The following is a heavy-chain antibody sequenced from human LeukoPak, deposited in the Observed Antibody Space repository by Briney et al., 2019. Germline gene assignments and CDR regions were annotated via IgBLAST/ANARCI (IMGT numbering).Heavy chain of an antibody. Sequence: GGSLRLSCAESGFTFSSDGVHWVRQAPGKGLEWVAFIRYDGSNKYYADSVKGRFTISRDNSKNTLYLQMNSLGAEDTAVYYCAKDWTTVTTNWDWGQGTLVTVSS. CDR3: AKDWTTVTTNWD. D-gene: IGHD4-17*01. V-gene: IGHV3-30*02. CDR1: GFTFSSDG. J-gene: IGHJ4*02. CDR2: IRYDGSNK.